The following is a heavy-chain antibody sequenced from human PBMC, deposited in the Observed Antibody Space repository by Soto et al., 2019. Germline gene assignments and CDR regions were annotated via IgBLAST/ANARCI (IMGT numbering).Heavy chain of an antibody. D-gene: IGHD6-19*01. V-gene: IGHV2-5*02. J-gene: IGHJ4*02. CDR3: AHIVVAGLGYYFDY. Sequence: QITLKESGPTLVKPTQTLTLTCNFSGFSLSSTRMAVGWIRQPPGKALEWLALIYWDDDKRYSPFLKSRLTNTKDTSKNQVVLTMSNMDPVDTARYYCAHIVVAGLGYYFDYWGQGTLVTVSS. CDR1: GFSLSSTRMA. CDR2: IYWDDDK.